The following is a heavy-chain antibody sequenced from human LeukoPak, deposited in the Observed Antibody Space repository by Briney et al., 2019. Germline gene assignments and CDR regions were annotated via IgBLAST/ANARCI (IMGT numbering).Heavy chain of an antibody. Sequence: GASVKVSCKASGYTFTGYYMHWVRQAPGQGLEWMGWINPNSGGTNYAQKFQGRVTMTRDTSISTAYMELRSLRSDDTAVYYCARLQWLKGTRRGYYMDVWGKGTTVTVSS. CDR3: ARLQWLKGTRRGYYMDV. V-gene: IGHV1-2*02. D-gene: IGHD6-19*01. CDR2: INPNSGGT. CDR1: GYTFTGYY. J-gene: IGHJ6*03.